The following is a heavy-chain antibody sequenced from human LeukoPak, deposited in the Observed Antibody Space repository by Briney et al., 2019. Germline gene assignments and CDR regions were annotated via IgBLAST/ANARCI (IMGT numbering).Heavy chain of an antibody. CDR3: ARGPDSSGYYTLDY. Sequence: PSETLSPTCTVSGGSISSYYWSWIRQPPGKGLEWIGHIYYSGSTKYNPSLKSRVTISVDTSKNQFSLKLSSVTAADTAVYYCARGPDSSGYYTLDYWGQGTPVTVSS. J-gene: IGHJ4*02. D-gene: IGHD3-22*01. CDR2: IYYSGST. V-gene: IGHV4-59*01. CDR1: GGSISSYY.